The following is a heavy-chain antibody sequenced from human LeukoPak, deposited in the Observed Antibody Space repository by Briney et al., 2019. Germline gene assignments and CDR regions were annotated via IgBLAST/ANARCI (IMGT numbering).Heavy chain of an antibody. V-gene: IGHV3-48*01. Sequence: PGGSLRLSCAASGFTFSSYSMNWVRQAPGKGLEWVSYISSSSSTIYYADSVKGRFTISRDNAKNSLYLQMNSLRAEDTAVYYCARITVAGDPRYYYYYYMDVWGKGTTVTVSS. D-gene: IGHD6-19*01. CDR3: ARITVAGDPRYYYYYYMDV. J-gene: IGHJ6*03. CDR2: ISSSSSTI. CDR1: GFTFSSYS.